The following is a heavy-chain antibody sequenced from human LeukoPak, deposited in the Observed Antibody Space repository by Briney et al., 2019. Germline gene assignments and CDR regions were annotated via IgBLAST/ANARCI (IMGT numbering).Heavy chain of an antibody. CDR3: AKGRTSSSYSPVSS. Sequence: PGGSLRLSCAASGFTFSSYAMSWVRQAPGKGLEWVSVISGGGGATYYAGSVKGRFTISRDDSENTLYLQMNSLRAEDTAVYYCAKGRTSSSYSPVSSWGQGTLVTVSS. V-gene: IGHV3-23*01. CDR1: GFTFSSYA. CDR2: ISGGGGAT. D-gene: IGHD2-15*01. J-gene: IGHJ5*02.